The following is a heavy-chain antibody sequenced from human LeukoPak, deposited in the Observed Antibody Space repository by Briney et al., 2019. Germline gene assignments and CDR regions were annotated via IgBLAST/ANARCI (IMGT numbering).Heavy chain of an antibody. CDR1: GFTFDDYG. J-gene: IGHJ4*02. Sequence: PPGGSLRLSCAASGFTFDDYGMSWVRHAPGKGLEWVSGINWNGGSTGYADSVKGRFTISRDNAKNSLYLQMNSLRAEDTALYYCARVTYYDFWSGYYFDYWGQGTLVTVSS. CDR2: INWNGGST. CDR3: ARVTYYDFWSGYYFDY. V-gene: IGHV3-20*04. D-gene: IGHD3-3*01.